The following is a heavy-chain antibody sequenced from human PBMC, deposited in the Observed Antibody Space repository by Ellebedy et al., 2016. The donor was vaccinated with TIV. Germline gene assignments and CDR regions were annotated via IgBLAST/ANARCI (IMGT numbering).Heavy chain of an antibody. CDR2: TYYRSKWYN. CDR1: GDSVSSNSAA. V-gene: IGHV6-1*01. CDR3: ARGESSVWFGNPHFDY. J-gene: IGHJ4*02. Sequence: SQTLSLTXXISGDSVSSNSAAWNWIRQSPSRGLEWLGRTYYRSKWYNDYALPVKSRITINPDTSKNQFSLQLNSVTPEDTAMYFCARGESSVWFGNPHFDYWGQGTLVTVSS. D-gene: IGHD6-19*01.